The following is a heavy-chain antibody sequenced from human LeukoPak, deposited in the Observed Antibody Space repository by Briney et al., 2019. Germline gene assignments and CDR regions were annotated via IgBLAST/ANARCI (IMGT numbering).Heavy chain of an antibody. V-gene: IGHV1-58*01. CDR3: AAFTSLRLGAFDI. D-gene: IGHD3-16*01. J-gene: IGHJ3*02. Sequence: SVKVSCKASGFTFTSSAVQWVRQARGQRLEWIGWIVVGSGNTNYAQKFQERVTITRDMSTSTAYMELSSLRSEDTAVYYCAAFTSLRLGAFDIWGQGTMVTVSS. CDR1: GFTFTSSA. CDR2: IVVGSGNT.